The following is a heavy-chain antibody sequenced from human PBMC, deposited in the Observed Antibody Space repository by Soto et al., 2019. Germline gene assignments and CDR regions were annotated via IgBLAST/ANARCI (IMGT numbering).Heavy chain of an antibody. CDR2: ISGSGGNT. V-gene: IGHV3-23*01. D-gene: IGHD3-22*01. CDR3: AKAMAHYYDGSGYYLDY. CDR1: GFTFNSYA. Sequence: GGSLRLSCAASGFTFNSYAMSWVRQAPGKGLEWVSAISGSGGNTYYADSVKGRFSISRDNSKNTMYLQMSSLRAEDTAVYYCAKAMAHYYDGSGYYLDYWGQGNLVTVSS. J-gene: IGHJ4*02.